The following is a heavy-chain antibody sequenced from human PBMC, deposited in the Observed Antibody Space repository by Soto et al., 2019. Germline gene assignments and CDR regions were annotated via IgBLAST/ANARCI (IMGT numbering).Heavy chain of an antibody. CDR2: IYYSGST. CDR3: ARRPVSYSSSSNWFDP. Sequence: SETLSLSCTVSGGSISGGSYYWGWLRQPPGRGLEWIGSIYYSGSTYSNPSLKSRVTISVDTSKNQFSLKLSSVTAADTAVYYCARRPVSYSSSSNWFDPWGQGTLVTVS. V-gene: IGHV4-39*01. CDR1: GGSISGGSYY. D-gene: IGHD6-6*01. J-gene: IGHJ5*02.